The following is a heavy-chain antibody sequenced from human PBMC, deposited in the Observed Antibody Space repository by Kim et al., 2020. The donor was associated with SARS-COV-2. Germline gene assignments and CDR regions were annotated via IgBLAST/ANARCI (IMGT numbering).Heavy chain of an antibody. CDR3: TRHFPSYSDGGLFNS. CDR2: INYRGTT. J-gene: IGHJ5*02. V-gene: IGHV4-39*01. CDR1: KASITNDEYW. D-gene: IGHD5-12*01. Sequence: SETLSLFCSISKASITNDEYWWGWVRQPPGKGLEWIGSINYRGTTFYNPSLRSRVIMSVDSPRRQFSLKLNSATAADTAFYYCTRHFPSYSDGGLFNSWGQGVLVTVSS.